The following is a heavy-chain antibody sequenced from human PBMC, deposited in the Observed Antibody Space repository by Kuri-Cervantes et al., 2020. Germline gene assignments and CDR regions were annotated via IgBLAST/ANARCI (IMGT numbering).Heavy chain of an antibody. CDR1: GFTFSSYG. D-gene: IGHD5-18*01. J-gene: IGHJ4*02. CDR3: ASGGRYSYTYYFDY. V-gene: IGHV3-30*03. CDR2: ISYDGSNK. Sequence: LSLTCAASGFTFSSYGMHWVRQAPGKGLEWVAVISYDGSNKYYADSVKGRFTISRDNSKNTLYLQMNSLRAEDTAVYYCASGGRYSYTYYFDYWGQGTLVTVSS.